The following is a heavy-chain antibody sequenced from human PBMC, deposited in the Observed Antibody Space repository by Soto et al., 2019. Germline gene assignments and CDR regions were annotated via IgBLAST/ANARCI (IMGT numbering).Heavy chain of an antibody. D-gene: IGHD4-17*01. Sequence: GGSLRLSCAASGFIFGSYGMHWVRQAPGKGLEWVAVISFEGSNKYYADSVKGRFTISRDNSKNTLYLQMNSLRAEDTAVYYCAKDGGAVTTYYYYYGLDVWGQGTTVNVSS. CDR2: ISFEGSNK. V-gene: IGHV3-30*18. CDR1: GFIFGSYG. J-gene: IGHJ6*02. CDR3: AKDGGAVTTYYYYYGLDV.